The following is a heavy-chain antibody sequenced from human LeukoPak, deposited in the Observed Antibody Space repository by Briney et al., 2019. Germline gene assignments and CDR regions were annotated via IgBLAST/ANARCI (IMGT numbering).Heavy chain of an antibody. CDR2: ISSSGAST. CDR1: GFTFSSYA. V-gene: IGHV3-23*01. D-gene: IGHD6-19*01. CDR3: AKVPNSGWIFDY. Sequence: GGPLRLSCAASGFTFSSYAMSWVRQAPGKGLEWVSTISSSGASTWYADSVKGRFTISRDNSKNTLYLQMNSLRAEDTAVYYCAKVPNSGWIFDYWGQGTLVTVSS. J-gene: IGHJ4*02.